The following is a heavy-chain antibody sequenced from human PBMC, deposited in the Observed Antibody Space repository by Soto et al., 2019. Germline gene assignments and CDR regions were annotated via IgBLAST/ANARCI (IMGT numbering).Heavy chain of an antibody. J-gene: IGHJ4*02. CDR2: LDYEEGER. Sequence: GASVKVSCKVSGTSLSGLPMHWVRQAPGKGLEWMGSLDYEEGERSFAHRFQGRLTVTEDTSTDTAYMELSSLMSEDTAVYYCAEGVTKFDYWGQGTLVTVSS. CDR1: GTSLSGLP. CDR3: AEGVTKFDY. D-gene: IGHD4-17*01. V-gene: IGHV1-24*01.